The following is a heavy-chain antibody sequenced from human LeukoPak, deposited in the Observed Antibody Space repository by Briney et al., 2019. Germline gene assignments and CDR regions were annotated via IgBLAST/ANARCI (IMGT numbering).Heavy chain of an antibody. Sequence: GGSLRLSCAASGFTFSSFAMSWVRQAPGKGLEWVSLIGGSGVNTYYADSVKGRFTISRDNSKNTLYLPMNNLRAEDTAVYYCAKGGGYSYGYINYWGQGTLVTVSS. CDR2: IGGSGVNT. D-gene: IGHD5-18*01. V-gene: IGHV3-23*01. CDR3: AKGGGYSYGYINY. CDR1: GFTFSSFA. J-gene: IGHJ4*02.